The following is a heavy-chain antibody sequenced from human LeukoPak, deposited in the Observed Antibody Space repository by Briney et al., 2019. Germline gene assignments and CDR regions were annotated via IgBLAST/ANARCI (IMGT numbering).Heavy chain of an antibody. CDR1: GFTVSSNY. Sequence: GGSLRLSCVASGFTVSSNYMSWVRQAPGKGLEWVSILYSGGSTYYADSVKGRLTISRDSSENTLYLQMNSLRAEDTAVYYCVKGYYFDYWGQGTLVTVSS. V-gene: IGHV3-53*01. CDR3: VKGYYFDY. CDR2: LYSGGST. J-gene: IGHJ4*02.